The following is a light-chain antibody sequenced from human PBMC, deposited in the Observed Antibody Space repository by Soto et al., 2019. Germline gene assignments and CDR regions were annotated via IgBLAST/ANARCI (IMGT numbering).Light chain of an antibody. V-gene: IGKV3-20*01. Sequence: EIVLTQSPGTLSLSPGERATLSCRASQSVSSTYLAWYQQNPGQDPRLLIYGASSRATGITDRFSCSGSGTDFPLPISRLEPEDFAVYFCQQYGSSSYTFGQGPKLEIK. CDR2: GAS. CDR3: QQYGSSSYT. J-gene: IGKJ2*01. CDR1: QSVSSTY.